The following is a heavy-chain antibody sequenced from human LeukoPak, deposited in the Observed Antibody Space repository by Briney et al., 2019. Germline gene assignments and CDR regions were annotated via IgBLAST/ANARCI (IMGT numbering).Heavy chain of an antibody. CDR3: ASDSSGYYYPYY. Sequence: SETLSLTCTVSGGSISSYYWSWIRQPPGKGLEWIGYIHYSGSTNYNPSLKSRVTISVDTSKNQFSLKLTSVTAADTPVYYCASDSSGYYYPYYWGQGTLVTVSS. V-gene: IGHV4-59*08. J-gene: IGHJ4*02. CDR1: GGSISSYY. CDR2: IHYSGST. D-gene: IGHD3-22*01.